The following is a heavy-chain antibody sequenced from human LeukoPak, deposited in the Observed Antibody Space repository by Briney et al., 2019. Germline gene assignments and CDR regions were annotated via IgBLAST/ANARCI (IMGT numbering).Heavy chain of an antibody. V-gene: IGHV4-39*01. D-gene: IGHD3-10*01. CDR1: GGPISSSSYS. CDR3: AGYVSGTMRDY. CDR2: MYYSGSN. J-gene: IGHJ4*02. Sequence: SETLSLTCTVSGGPISSSSYSWGWIRQPPGKGLEWIGRMYYSGSNSFNPSLKSRVTISVDTSKNQVSLKLTSVTAADTAVDYCAGYVSGTMRDYWGQGTLVTVSS.